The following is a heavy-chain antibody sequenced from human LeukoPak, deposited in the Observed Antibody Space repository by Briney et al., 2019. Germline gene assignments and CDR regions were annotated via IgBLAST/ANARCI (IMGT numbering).Heavy chain of an antibody. J-gene: IGHJ4*02. CDR2: VYNRGDS. Sequence: SETLSLTCSVSTDTFSVSGYYWGWIRQPPGRGLEWIASVYNRGDSYYNPSLESRVTISVDTSKSQFSLTLRSVTAADTAVYYCARHLGSSIEYWGQGRWSPSP. D-gene: IGHD3-10*01. CDR3: ARHLGSSIEY. V-gene: IGHV4-39*01. CDR1: TDTFSVSGYY.